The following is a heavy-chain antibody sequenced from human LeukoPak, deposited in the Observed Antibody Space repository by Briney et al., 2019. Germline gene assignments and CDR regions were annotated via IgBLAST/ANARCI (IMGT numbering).Heavy chain of an antibody. J-gene: IGHJ3*02. CDR3: ARDRYYGSGSDAFDI. Sequence: SVKVSCKASGGTFSSYAISWVRQAPGQGLEWMGMIIPILGIANYAQKFQGRVTITADKSTSTAYMELSSLRSEDTAVYYCARDRYYGSGSDAFDIWGQGTMVTVSS. V-gene: IGHV1-69*04. CDR2: IIPILGIA. CDR1: GGTFSSYA. D-gene: IGHD3-10*01.